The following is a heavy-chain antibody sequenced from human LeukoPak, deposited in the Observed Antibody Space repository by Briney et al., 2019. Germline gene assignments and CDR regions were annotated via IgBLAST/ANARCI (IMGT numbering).Heavy chain of an antibody. J-gene: IGHJ4*02. V-gene: IGHV3-7*01. CDR3: ARDQTPFY. CDR1: EFTVSVNY. D-gene: IGHD2-15*01. CDR2: IKHDGSED. Sequence: GGSLRLSCAASEFTVSVNYMSWVRQAPGKGLEWVANIKHDGSEDYYLDSVKGRFTISRDNAKSSMWLQMNSLRDEDTAVYYCARDQTPFYWGQGSLVTVSS.